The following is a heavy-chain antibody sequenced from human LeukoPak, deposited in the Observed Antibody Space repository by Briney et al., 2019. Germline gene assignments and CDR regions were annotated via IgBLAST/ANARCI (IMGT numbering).Heavy chain of an antibody. Sequence: PGRSLRLSCAASGFTFSSFAMHWVRQAPGKGLEWVAVISYDGSNKYFADSVKGRFTISRDNSKNMLYLQMNSLRAEDTAVYYCARDQMIAAAGLDYWGQGTLVTVSS. D-gene: IGHD6-13*01. V-gene: IGHV3-30-3*01. CDR2: ISYDGSNK. J-gene: IGHJ4*02. CDR1: GFTFSSFA. CDR3: ARDQMIAAAGLDY.